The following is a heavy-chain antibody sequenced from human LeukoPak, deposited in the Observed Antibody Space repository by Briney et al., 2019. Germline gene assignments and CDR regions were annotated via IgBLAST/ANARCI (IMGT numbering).Heavy chain of an antibody. Sequence: PSETLSLTCTVSGGSISTYYWSWIRQPPGKGLEWIGYVYYSGNTNYNASLKSRVTISVDTSKNQFSLKLRSVTDADTAVYYCARDMPIDSWGQGTLVTVSS. CDR3: ARDMPIDS. D-gene: IGHD2-2*01. CDR2: VYYSGNT. CDR1: GGSISTYY. V-gene: IGHV4-59*01. J-gene: IGHJ4*02.